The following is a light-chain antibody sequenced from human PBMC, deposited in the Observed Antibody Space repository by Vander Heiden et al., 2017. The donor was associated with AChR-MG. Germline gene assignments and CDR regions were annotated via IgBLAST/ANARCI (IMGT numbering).Light chain of an antibody. Sequence: DIQMTQSPSSLSASVGDRVTITCRASQSIGSNLNWYQQKPGKAPELLMYAASNLQSGVPSRFTGSGSTTHFTPTISRLQPEDVATYYCQRYCNRLAFGQGTQLEMK. CDR3: QRYCNRLA. CDR2: AAS. CDR1: QSIGSN. J-gene: IGKJ5*01. V-gene: IGKV1-39*01.